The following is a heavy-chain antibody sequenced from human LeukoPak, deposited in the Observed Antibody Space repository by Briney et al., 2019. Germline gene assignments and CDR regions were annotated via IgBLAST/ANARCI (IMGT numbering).Heavy chain of an antibody. J-gene: IGHJ2*01. Sequence: SETLSLTCTVSGGSISSSSYYWGGRRQPPGKGLEWIGSIYYSGSTYYNPSLKSRVTISVDTSKNQFSLKLSSVTAADTAVYYCARRWGSYFDLWGRGTLVTVSS. D-gene: IGHD3-16*01. CDR3: ARRWGSYFDL. CDR1: GGSISSSSYY. V-gene: IGHV4-39*01. CDR2: IYYSGST.